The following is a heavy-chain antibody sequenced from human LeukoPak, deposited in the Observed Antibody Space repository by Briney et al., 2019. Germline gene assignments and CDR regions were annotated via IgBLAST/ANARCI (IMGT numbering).Heavy chain of an antibody. J-gene: IGHJ4*02. CDR2: IYPGDSDT. CDR3: ARRRSSGWYGESPFDY. V-gene: IGHV5-51*01. D-gene: IGHD6-19*01. CDR1: GYSFTSYW. Sequence: GESLKISCKGSGYSFTSYWIAWVRQMPGKGLEWMGIIYPGDSDTRYSPSFQGQVTISADKSISTAYLQWSSLKASDTAMYYCARRRSSGWYGESPFDYWGQGTLVTVSS.